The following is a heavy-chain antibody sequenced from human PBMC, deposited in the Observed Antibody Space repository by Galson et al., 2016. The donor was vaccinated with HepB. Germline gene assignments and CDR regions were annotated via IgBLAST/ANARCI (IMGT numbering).Heavy chain of an antibody. Sequence: CAISGDSVSTDSATWNWIRQSPSRGLEWLGRTYYRSMWYYDYAVSLKGRLIINPDTSKNQFSLQLSSVTPEDTAVYYCARGPHLKYHGMDVWGQGTTVTVSS. CDR2: TYYRSMWYY. CDR3: ARGPHLKYHGMDV. V-gene: IGHV6-1*01. J-gene: IGHJ6*02. CDR1: GDSVSTDSAT.